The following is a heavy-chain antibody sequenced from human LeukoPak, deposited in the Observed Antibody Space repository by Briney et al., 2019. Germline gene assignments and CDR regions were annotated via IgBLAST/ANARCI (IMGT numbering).Heavy chain of an antibody. D-gene: IGHD3-10*01. CDR3: ARDSRWFGELRYYYYYYMDV. CDR2: IKQDGSEK. V-gene: IGHV3-7*01. J-gene: IGHJ6*03. Sequence: GGSLRLSCAASGFTISSNYMSWVRQAPGKGLEWVANIKQDGSEKYYVDSVKGRFTISRDNAKNSLYLQMNSLRAEDTAVYYCARDSRWFGELRYYYYYYMDVWGKGTTVTVSS. CDR1: GFTISSNY.